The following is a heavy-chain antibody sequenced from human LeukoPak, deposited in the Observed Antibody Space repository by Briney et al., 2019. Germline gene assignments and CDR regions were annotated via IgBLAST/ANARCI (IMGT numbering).Heavy chain of an antibody. V-gene: IGHV3-48*01. Sequence: PGGSLRLSCAASGFTFSSYSINWVRQAPGKGLERVSYISSSSSTIYYADSVKGRFTISRDNAKNSVYLQMNSLRAEDTAVYYCARGSGSYSFNLLGFDPWGQGTLVTVSS. CDR1: GFTFSSYS. J-gene: IGHJ5*02. D-gene: IGHD1-26*01. CDR2: ISSSSSTI. CDR3: ARGSGSYSFNLLGFDP.